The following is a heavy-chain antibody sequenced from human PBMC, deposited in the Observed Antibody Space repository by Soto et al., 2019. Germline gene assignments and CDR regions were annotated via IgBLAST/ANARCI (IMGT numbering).Heavy chain of an antibody. D-gene: IGHD2-8*01. CDR1: GGTFSSYA. CDR3: ARDPYHVLMVNAPNLYGMDV. CDR2: IIPIFGTA. Sequence: SVKVSCKASGGTFSSYAISWVRQAPGQGLEWMGGIIPIFGTANYAQKFQGRVTITADESTSTAYMELSSLRSEDTAVYYCARDPYHVLMVNAPNLYGMDVWGQGTKVTV. J-gene: IGHJ6*02. V-gene: IGHV1-69*13.